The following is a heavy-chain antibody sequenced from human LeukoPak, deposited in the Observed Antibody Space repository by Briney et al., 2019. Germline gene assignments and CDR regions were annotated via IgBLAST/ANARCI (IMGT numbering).Heavy chain of an antibody. CDR1: GFTFSSYW. CDR2: ISYDGSNK. Sequence: GGSLRLSCTASGFTFSSYWMSWVRQAPGKGLEWVAVISYDGSNKYYADSVKGRFTISRDNSKNTLYLQMNSLRAEDTAVYYCAKDLGGSYLPFDYWGQGTRVTVSS. J-gene: IGHJ4*02. CDR3: AKDLGGSYLPFDY. V-gene: IGHV3-30*18. D-gene: IGHD1-26*01.